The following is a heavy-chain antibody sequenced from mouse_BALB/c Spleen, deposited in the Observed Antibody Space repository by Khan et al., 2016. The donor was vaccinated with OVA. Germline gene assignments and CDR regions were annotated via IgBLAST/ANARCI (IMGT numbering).Heavy chain of an antibody. Sequence: VQLQESGAELVRPGASVKLSCKTSGYIFTSYWIYWVKQRSGQGLEWIARIYPGTDYSYYHENVKDKATMSADNSSSTLYMQLSSLKSEDSDVNYYAREEAMDHVDHWGQGTTLTVSS. CDR2: IYPGTDYS. CDR1: GYIFTSYW. CDR3: AREEAMDHVDH. V-gene: IGHV1-76*01. J-gene: IGHJ2*01. D-gene: IGHD6-1*01.